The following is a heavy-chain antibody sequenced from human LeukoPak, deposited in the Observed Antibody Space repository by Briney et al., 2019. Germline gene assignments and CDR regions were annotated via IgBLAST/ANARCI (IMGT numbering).Heavy chain of an antibody. Sequence: SETLSLTCTVSGGSISSYYWSWIRQPPGKGLEWIGYIYYSGSTNYNPSLKSRVTISVDTSKNQFSLKLSSVTAADTAVYYCARDQDGDPGGAWIYWGQGTLVTVSS. CDR3: ARDQDGDPGGAWIY. J-gene: IGHJ4*02. CDR1: GGSISSYY. D-gene: IGHD4-17*01. V-gene: IGHV4-59*01. CDR2: IYYSGST.